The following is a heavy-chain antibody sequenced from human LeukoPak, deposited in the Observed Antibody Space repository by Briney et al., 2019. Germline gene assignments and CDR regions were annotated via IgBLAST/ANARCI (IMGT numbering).Heavy chain of an antibody. J-gene: IGHJ4*02. D-gene: IGHD3-3*01. CDR3: ARETEYYDFWSGYTR. V-gene: IGHV1-2*02. CDR1: GYTFTGYY. CDR2: INPNSGGT. Sequence: ASVTVSCKASGYTFTGYYMHWVRQAPGQGLEWMGWINPNSGGTNYAQKFQGRVTMTRDTSISTAYMELSRLRSDDTAVYYCARETEYYDFWSGYTRWGQGTLVTVSS.